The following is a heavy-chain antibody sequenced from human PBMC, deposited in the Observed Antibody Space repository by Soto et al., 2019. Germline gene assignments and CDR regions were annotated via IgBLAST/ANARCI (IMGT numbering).Heavy chain of an antibody. Sequence: QVQLVESGGGVVQPGRSLRLSCAASGFTFSSYGMHWVRQAPGKGLEWVAVISYDGSNKYYADSVKGRFTISRDNSKNTLYLQMNSLRAEGTAVYYCAKDKDIVLMVYALDAFDIWGQGTMGTVSS. D-gene: IGHD2-8*01. CDR3: AKDKDIVLMVYALDAFDI. J-gene: IGHJ3*02. CDR1: GFTFSSYG. V-gene: IGHV3-30*18. CDR2: ISYDGSNK.